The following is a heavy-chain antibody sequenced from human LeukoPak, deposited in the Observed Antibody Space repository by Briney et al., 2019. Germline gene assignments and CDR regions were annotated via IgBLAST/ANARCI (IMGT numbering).Heavy chain of an antibody. J-gene: IGHJ4*02. CDR3: ARLGPYYGLGY. CDR2: IHYSGST. V-gene: IGHV4-59*08. D-gene: IGHD3-10*01. CDR1: GGSISSYY. Sequence: SETLSLTCAVSGGSISSYYWSWIRQPPGRGLEWIGSIHYSGSTSYNSSLKSRVTMSIDTSKNQFSLKLSSVTAADTAVYYCARLGPYYGLGYWGQGTLVTVSS.